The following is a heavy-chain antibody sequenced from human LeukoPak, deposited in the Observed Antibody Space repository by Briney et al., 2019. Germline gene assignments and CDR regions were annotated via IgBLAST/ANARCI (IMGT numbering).Heavy chain of an antibody. CDR2: INPSGGST. Sequence: ASVKVSCKASGYTFTSYYMHWVRQAPGQGLEWMGIINPSGGSTSYAQKFQGGVTMTRDTSTSTVYMELSSLRSEDTAVYYCALRGGSSGYYSVYFDYWGQGTLVTVSS. CDR1: GYTFTSYY. V-gene: IGHV1-46*01. CDR3: ALRGGSSGYYSVYFDY. D-gene: IGHD3-22*01. J-gene: IGHJ4*02.